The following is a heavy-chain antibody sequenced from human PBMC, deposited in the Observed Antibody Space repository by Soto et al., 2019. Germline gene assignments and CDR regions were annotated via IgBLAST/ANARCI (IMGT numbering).Heavy chain of an antibody. V-gene: IGHV3-66*02. CDR2: INVGGGST. Sequence: GGSLRLSCAASGFTVSSNYMSWVRQAPGKGLEWVSAINVGGGSTYYADSVKGRFTISRDNSKNTLYLQMNSLRAEDTAVYYCARESNSWFDPWGQGTLVTVSS. CDR3: ARESNSWFDP. CDR1: GFTVSSNY. J-gene: IGHJ5*02.